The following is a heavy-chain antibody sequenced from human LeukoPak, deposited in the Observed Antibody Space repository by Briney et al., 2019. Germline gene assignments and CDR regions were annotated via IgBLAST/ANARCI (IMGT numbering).Heavy chain of an antibody. V-gene: IGHV4-59*01. D-gene: IGHD1-26*01. CDR2: THYSGST. J-gene: IGHJ6*03. CDR3: ARDYGSYFLPKYYYMDV. CDR1: GGSISSYY. Sequence: SETLSLTCTVSGGSISSYYWSWLRQPPGKGLEYIGYTHYSGSTNYNPSLKSRVTISVDTSKNQFSLKLSSVTAADTAVYYCARDYGSYFLPKYYYMDVWGKGTTVTVSS.